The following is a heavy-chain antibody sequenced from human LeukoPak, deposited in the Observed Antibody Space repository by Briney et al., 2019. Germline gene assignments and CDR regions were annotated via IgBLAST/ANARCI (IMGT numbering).Heavy chain of an antibody. V-gene: IGHV1-58*02. J-gene: IGHJ6*02. D-gene: IGHD3-3*01. Sequence: ASVKVTCKASGITFTSSAMQWVRQARGQRLEWIGWIVVGSGNTNYAQKFQERVTITRDMSTSTAYMELSSLRSEDTAVYYCAADDDFWSGPSYGMDVWGQGTTVTVSS. CDR1: GITFTSSA. CDR2: IVVGSGNT. CDR3: AADDDFWSGPSYGMDV.